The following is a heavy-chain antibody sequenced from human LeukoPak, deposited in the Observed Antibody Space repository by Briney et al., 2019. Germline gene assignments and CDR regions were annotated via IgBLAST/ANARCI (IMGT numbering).Heavy chain of an antibody. D-gene: IGHD6-13*01. Sequence: GGSLRLSCAASGFTFSSYWMSWVRQAPGKGLEWVANIKQDGSEKNYVDSVKGRFTISRDNAKNSLYLQMNSLRAEDTAVYYCASDRSSSWYSAGYYYYYMDVWGKGTTVTVSS. J-gene: IGHJ6*03. CDR1: GFTFSSYW. CDR3: ASDRSSSWYSAGYYYYYMDV. V-gene: IGHV3-7*01. CDR2: IKQDGSEK.